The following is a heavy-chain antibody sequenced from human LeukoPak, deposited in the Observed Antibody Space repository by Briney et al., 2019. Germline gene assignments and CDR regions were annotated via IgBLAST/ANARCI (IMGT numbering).Heavy chain of an antibody. CDR1: GFSIDDYV. CDR3: AKGALGGDPNYSYVDV. CDR2: ISWNSDSI. D-gene: IGHD2-21*02. Sequence: GGSLRLSCAASGFSIDDYVMHWVRQAPGQGLEWVSGISWNSDSIGYADSVKGRFTISRDNAKNSLYLQMNSLRAEDMALYYCAKGALGGDPNYSYVDVWGKGTTVTVSS. J-gene: IGHJ6*03. V-gene: IGHV3-9*03.